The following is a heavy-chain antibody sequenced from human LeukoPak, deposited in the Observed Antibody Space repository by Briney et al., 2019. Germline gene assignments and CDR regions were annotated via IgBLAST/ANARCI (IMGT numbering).Heavy chain of an antibody. CDR3: ARGAVLLWFGELTTLDV. CDR2: IIPIFGTA. Sequence: SVKVSCKASGGTFSSYAISWVRQAPGQGLEWMGGIIPIFGTANYAQKFQGRVTITADESTSTAYMELSSLRSEDSAVYYCARGAVLLWFGELTTLDVWGKGTTVTVSS. D-gene: IGHD3-10*01. V-gene: IGHV1-69*13. J-gene: IGHJ6*04. CDR1: GGTFSSYA.